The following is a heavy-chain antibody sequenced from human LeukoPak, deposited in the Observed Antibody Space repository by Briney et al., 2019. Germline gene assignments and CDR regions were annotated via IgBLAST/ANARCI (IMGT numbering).Heavy chain of an antibody. V-gene: IGHV4-34*01. D-gene: IGHD1-7*01. Sequence: SKTLSLTCAVYGGSFSGYYWSWIRQPPGKGLEWIGEINHSGSTNYNPSLKSRVTISVDTSKNQFSLKLSSVTAADTAVYYCARQQYNWNYVDFDYWGQGTLVTVSS. CDR1: GGSFSGYY. J-gene: IGHJ4*02. CDR3: ARQQYNWNYVDFDY. CDR2: INHSGST.